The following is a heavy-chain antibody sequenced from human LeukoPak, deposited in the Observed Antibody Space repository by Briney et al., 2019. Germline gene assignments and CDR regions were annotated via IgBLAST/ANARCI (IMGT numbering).Heavy chain of an antibody. V-gene: IGHV4-59*11. J-gene: IGHJ4*02. CDR1: GVSICSHY. CDR3: ARDAY. Sequence: PSETLSLTCTVPGVSICSHYWSWIRQSPGKGLEWIGCVYNSGTTVYNPSLTGRVTISVDTSKNQYSLNLRSVTAADAAVYYCARDAYWGEGILSPSPQ. CDR2: VYNSGTT.